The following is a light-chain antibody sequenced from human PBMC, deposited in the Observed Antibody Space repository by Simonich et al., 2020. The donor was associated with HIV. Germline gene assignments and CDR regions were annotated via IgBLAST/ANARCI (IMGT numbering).Light chain of an antibody. V-gene: IGKV4-1*01. J-gene: IGKJ5*01. CDR3: QQYYAAPIT. CDR1: KNLVSNNKNF. Sequence: DIVMTQSPDSLPVSLAERSTINCKSSKNLVSNNKNFFAWFQHKPGQPPKMLIYWASTRESGVPDRFSGSGSGTDFTLTISSLQAEDVAVYYCQQYYAAPITFGQGTRLEI. CDR2: WAS.